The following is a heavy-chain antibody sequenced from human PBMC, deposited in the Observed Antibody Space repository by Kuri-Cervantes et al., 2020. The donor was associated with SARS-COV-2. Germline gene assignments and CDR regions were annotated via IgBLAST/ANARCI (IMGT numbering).Heavy chain of an antibody. CDR2: IIPIFRKL. CDR3: ARGDPRPYDSRFVHAFDI. Sequence: SVKVSCKVSGGSFSTYAITWVRQAPGQGLEWMGGIIPIFRKLNYAQKFQGRVTITADEPTTTAYMELSSLKSEDTAVYYCARGDPRPYDSRFVHAFDIWGQGTMVTVSS. V-gene: IGHV1-69*13. CDR1: GGSFSTYA. D-gene: IGHD3-22*01. J-gene: IGHJ3*02.